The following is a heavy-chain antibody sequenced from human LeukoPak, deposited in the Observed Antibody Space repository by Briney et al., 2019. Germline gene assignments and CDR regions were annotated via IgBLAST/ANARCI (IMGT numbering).Heavy chain of an antibody. D-gene: IGHD4-23*01. Sequence: GESLKISCKGSDNTFTSYWINWVRQMPGKGLEWVGRTDPSDSYTTYSPSFQGHVSFSVDKSINTAYLQWSGLKASDTAIYYCAGRSTAVTHDALDVWGQGTMVTVSS. CDR2: TDPSDSYT. V-gene: IGHV5-10-1*01. CDR3: AGRSTAVTHDALDV. J-gene: IGHJ3*01. CDR1: DNTFTSYW.